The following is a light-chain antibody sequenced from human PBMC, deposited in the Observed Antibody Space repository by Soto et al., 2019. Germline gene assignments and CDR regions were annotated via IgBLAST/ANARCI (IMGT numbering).Light chain of an antibody. J-gene: IGLJ1*01. Sequence: QSVLTQPASVSGSPGQSITIFCIGTSSDVGGYNYVSWYQQHPGKAPKLMIYEVSNRPSGVSNRFSGSKSGNTASLTISGLQAEDEADYYCSSYTSSSILYVFGTGTKVTVL. CDR3: SSYTSSSILYV. CDR2: EVS. CDR1: SSDVGGYNY. V-gene: IGLV2-14*01.